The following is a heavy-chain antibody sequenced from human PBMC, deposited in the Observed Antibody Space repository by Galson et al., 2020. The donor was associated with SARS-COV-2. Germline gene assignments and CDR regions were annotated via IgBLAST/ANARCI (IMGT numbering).Heavy chain of an antibody. V-gene: IGHV5-51*01. D-gene: IGHD2-8*01. CDR2: VFPGDSET. CDR3: ARHTADCSNGICYADYYHGMDV. J-gene: IGHJ6*02. CDR1: GYRFTSYW. Sequence: KVSCQASGYRFTSYWIGWVRQMPGKGLEWMGIVFPGDSETRYSPSFHGQVTISADKSISTAYLQWSSLKASDTAMYYCARHTADCSNGICYADYYHGMDVWGQGTAVTVS.